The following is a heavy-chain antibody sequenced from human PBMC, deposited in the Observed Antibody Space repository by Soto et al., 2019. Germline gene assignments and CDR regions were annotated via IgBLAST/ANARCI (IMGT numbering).Heavy chain of an antibody. CDR1: GFTFSNFA. J-gene: IGHJ6*02. CDR3: ARDSAYDMDV. V-gene: IGHV3-30-3*01. CDR2: ISYDRSNK. Sequence: PGGSLRLSCAASGFTFSNFAMHWVRQAPGQGLEWVAVISYDRSNKYYADSVKGRFTISRDDSENTLYLHINSLRTDDTAVYYCARDSAYDMDVWGQRTTVTVSS.